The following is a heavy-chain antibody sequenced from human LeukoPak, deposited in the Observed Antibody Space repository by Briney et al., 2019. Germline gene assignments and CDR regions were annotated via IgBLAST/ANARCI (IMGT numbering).Heavy chain of an antibody. J-gene: IGHJ4*02. V-gene: IGHV3-7*03. CDR3: ARGTKQWLVQGVDY. CDR2: IKQDGSEK. CDR1: GFTFSSYW. D-gene: IGHD6-19*01. Sequence: GGSLRLSCAASGFTFSSYWVSWVRQAPGKGLEWVANIKQDGSEKYYVDSVKGRFTISRDNSKNTLYLQMNSLRAEDTAVYYCARGTKQWLVQGVDYWGQGTLVTVSS.